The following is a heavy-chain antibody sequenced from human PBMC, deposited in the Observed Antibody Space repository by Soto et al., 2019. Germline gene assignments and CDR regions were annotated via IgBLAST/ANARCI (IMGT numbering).Heavy chain of an antibody. J-gene: IGHJ6*02. CDR2: ISYSSSNI. CDR3: ARSPQRTPPFRGGMDV. D-gene: IGHD6-25*01. CDR1: GFTFSSFS. V-gene: IGHV3-21*01. Sequence: EVPLVESGGGLVKPGGSLRLSCAASGFTFSSFSMNWVRQAPGKGLEWVASISYSSSNIFHADSLKGRFTISRDNAQNSLYLQMKCRRAEDTAVYCLARSPQRTPPFRGGMDVWGQGTTVIVAS.